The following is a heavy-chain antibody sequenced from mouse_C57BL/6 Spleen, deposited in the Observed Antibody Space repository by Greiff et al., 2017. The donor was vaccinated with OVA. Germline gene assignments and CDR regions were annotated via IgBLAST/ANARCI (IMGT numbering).Heavy chain of an antibody. D-gene: IGHD4-1*01. J-gene: IGHJ4*01. Sequence: VQLQQPGAELVRPGSSVKLSCKASGYTFTSYWMDWVKQRPGQGLEWIGNIYPSDSETHYNQKFKDKATLTVDKSSSTAYMQLSSLTSEDSAVYYCARSGTNYYYAMDYWGQGTSVTVSS. CDR2: IYPSDSET. V-gene: IGHV1-61*01. CDR3: ARSGTNYYYAMDY. CDR1: GYTFTSYW.